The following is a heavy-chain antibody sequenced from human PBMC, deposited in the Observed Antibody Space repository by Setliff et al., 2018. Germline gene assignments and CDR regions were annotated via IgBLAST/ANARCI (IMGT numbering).Heavy chain of an antibody. Sequence: HPGGSLRLSCAASGFTFSTYRMHWVRQAPGKGLEWVAVIWYDGNNKYYADSVKGRFTISRDNSKNTLYLQMNSLRAEDTAVYYCASSCSGTGCYAGLDYWGQGTLVTVSS. CDR3: ASSCSGTGCYAGLDY. D-gene: IGHD2-15*01. CDR2: IWYDGNNK. CDR1: GFTFSTYR. V-gene: IGHV3-33*08. J-gene: IGHJ4*02.